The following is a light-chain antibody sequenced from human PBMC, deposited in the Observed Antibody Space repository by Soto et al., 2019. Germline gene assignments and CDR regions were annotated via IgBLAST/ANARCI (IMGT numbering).Light chain of an antibody. CDR1: QSIGSA. CDR2: AAS. Sequence: EIVMTQSPATLSVSPGETATLSCRASQSIGSALAWYQHRPGQAPRLLIVAASIRATGVPGRFSGGGSGTDFALTISSLQSEDFAVYYCQQYGNWPPLTFGGGTTVEIK. CDR3: QQYGNWPPLT. V-gene: IGKV3-15*01. J-gene: IGKJ4*01.